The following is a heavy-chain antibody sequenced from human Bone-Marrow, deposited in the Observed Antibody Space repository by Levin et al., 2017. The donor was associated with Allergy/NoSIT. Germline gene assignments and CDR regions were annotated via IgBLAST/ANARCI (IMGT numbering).Heavy chain of an antibody. J-gene: IGHJ4*02. CDR2: INHSGNT. D-gene: IGHD3-10*01. V-gene: IGHV4-34*01. CDR3: AAAFYGSGTYSPPDS. Sequence: SETLSLTCAVYSESFIDYYWSWIRQPPGKGLEWIGEINHSGNTNYNPSLKSRVTLSVDTSKNQFSLRLSSLTAADTAVYYCAAAFYGSGTYSPPDSWGQGTLVTVSS. CDR1: SESFIDYY.